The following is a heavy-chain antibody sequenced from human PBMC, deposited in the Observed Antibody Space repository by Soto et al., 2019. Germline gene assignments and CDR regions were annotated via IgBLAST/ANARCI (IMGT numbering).Heavy chain of an antibody. CDR1: GFTFSSYW. D-gene: IGHD2-15*01. Sequence: PGGSLRLSCAASGFTFSSYWTSWVRQAPGKGLEWVANIKQDGGEKYYVDSVKGRFTISRDNAKNSLYLQMNSLRAEDTAVYYCARSLVAASTSSSYWGQGTLVTVSS. V-gene: IGHV3-7*03. CDR3: ARSLVAASTSSSY. J-gene: IGHJ4*02. CDR2: IKQDGGEK.